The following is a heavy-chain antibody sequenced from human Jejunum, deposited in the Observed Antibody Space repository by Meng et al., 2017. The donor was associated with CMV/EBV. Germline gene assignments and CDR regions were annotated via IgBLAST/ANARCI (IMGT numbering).Heavy chain of an antibody. D-gene: IGHD3-10*01. Sequence: SLTISCAASGFTVSSDFMSWVRQAPGKGLEWVSLIHGADNTHYTASVKGRFSISRDNSKNTVYLQMNSLRVDDTAVYYCARGRGAHWGQGTLVTVSS. CDR3: ARGRGAH. V-gene: IGHV3-53*01. CDR1: GFTVSSDF. J-gene: IGHJ4*02. CDR2: IHGADNT.